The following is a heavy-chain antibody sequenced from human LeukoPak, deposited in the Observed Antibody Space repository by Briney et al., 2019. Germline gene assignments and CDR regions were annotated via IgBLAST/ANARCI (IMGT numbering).Heavy chain of an antibody. CDR2: INPNSGGT. V-gene: IGHV1-2*02. J-gene: IGHJ4*02. CDR1: GYTFTGYY. CDR3: ARDGGTDCSSTSCYVGYFDY. D-gene: IGHD2-2*01. Sequence: VASVKVSCKASGYTFTGYYMHWVRQAPGQGLEWMGWINPNSGGTNYAQKFQGRVTMTRGTSISTAYMELSRLRSDDTAVYYCARDGGTDCSSTSCYVGYFDYWGQGTLVTVPS.